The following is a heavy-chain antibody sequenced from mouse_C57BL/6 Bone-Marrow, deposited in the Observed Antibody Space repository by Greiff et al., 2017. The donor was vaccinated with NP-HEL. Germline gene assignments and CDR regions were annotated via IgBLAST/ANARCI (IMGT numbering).Heavy chain of an antibody. V-gene: IGHV5-9-1*02. D-gene: IGHD2-5*01. CDR1: GFTFSSYA. CDR2: ISSGGDYI. CDR3: TRYYSNGYYFDY. Sequence: EVQLVESGEGLVKPGGSLKLSCAASGFTFSSYAMSWVRQTPEKRLEWVAYISSGGDYIYYADTVKGRFTISRDNARNTLYLKMSSLKSEDTAMYYCTRYYSNGYYFDYWGQGTTLTVSS. J-gene: IGHJ2*01.